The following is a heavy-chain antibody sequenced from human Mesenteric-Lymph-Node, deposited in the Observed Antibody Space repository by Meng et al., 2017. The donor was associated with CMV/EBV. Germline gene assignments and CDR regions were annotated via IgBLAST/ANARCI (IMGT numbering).Heavy chain of an antibody. V-gene: IGHV4-34*01. CDR2: INHSGST. Sequence: SETLSLTCAVYGGSFSGYYWSWIRQPPGKGLEWIGEINHSGSTNYNPSLKSRVTISVDTSKNQFSLKLSSVTAADTAVYYCARDGSYGMDVWGQGTTVTVSS. D-gene: IGHD1-14*01. CDR3: ARDGSYGMDV. J-gene: IGHJ6*02. CDR1: GGSFSGYY.